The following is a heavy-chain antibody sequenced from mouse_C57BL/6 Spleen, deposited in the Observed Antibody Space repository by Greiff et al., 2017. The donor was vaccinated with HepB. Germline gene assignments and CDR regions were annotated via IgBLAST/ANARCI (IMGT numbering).Heavy chain of an antibody. CDR1: GYTFTSYW. Sequence: QVQLQQPGAELVKPGASVKMSCKASGYTFTSYWITWVKQRPGQGLEWIGDIYPGSGSTNYNEKFKSKATLTVDTSSSTAYMQLSSLTSEDSAVYYCARDYYGSSCLDYWGQSTTLTVSS. CDR2: IYPGSGST. J-gene: IGHJ2*01. D-gene: IGHD1-1*01. V-gene: IGHV1-55*01. CDR3: ARDYYGSSCLDY.